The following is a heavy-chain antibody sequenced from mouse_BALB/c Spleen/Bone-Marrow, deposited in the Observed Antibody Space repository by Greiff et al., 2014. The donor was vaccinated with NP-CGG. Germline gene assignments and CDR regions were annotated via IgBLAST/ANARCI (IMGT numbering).Heavy chain of an antibody. Sequence: VQLQQSGAELVKPGASVKLSCAASGFNIKDTYMHWVKQRPEQGLEWIGRIDPANGNTKYDPKFQGKAPITADTSSNTAYLQLSSLTSEDTAVYYCARGGTTATWYFDVWGAGTTVTVSS. V-gene: IGHV14-3*02. CDR2: IDPANGNT. J-gene: IGHJ1*01. CDR3: ARGGTTATWYFDV. D-gene: IGHD1-2*01. CDR1: GFNIKDTY.